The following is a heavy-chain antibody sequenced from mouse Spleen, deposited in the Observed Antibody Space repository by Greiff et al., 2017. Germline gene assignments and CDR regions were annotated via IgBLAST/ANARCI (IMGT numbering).Heavy chain of an antibody. J-gene: IGHJ2*01. CDR1: GYTFTSYW. CDR2: IYPGNSDT. Sequence: EVQLQQSGTVLARPGASVKMSCKTSGYTFTSYWMHWVKQRPGQGLEWIGAIYPGNSDTSYNQKFKGKAKLTAVTSASTAYMELSSLTNEDSAVYYCTRRDDGSYDYFDYWGQGTTLTVSS. V-gene: IGHV1-5*01. CDR3: TRRDDGSYDYFDY. D-gene: IGHD1-1*02.